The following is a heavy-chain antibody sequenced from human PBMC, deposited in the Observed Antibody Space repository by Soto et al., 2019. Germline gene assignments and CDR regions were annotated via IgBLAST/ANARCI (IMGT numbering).Heavy chain of an antibody. CDR3: ARGGGVGVAGSAAFDM. V-gene: IGHV1-2*02. CDR2: INPATGAA. D-gene: IGHD3-3*01. J-gene: IGHJ3*02. Sequence: QLHLVQSGAVVKKPGASVTVSCSASGYPVTAYYMHWVRQAPGRGLEWMGGINPATGAAKYTQTFPGRGTMTRDTSTSTVFMGLGGLTSGDPAVFYCARGGGVGVAGSAAFDMWGQGTLVTVSS. CDR1: GYPVTAYY.